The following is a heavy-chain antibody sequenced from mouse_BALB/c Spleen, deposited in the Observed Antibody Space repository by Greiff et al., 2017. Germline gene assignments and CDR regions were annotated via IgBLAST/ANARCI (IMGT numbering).Heavy chain of an antibody. V-gene: IGHV5-4*02. J-gene: IGHJ4*01. D-gene: IGHD2-3*01. CDR3: ARDRGWSSMDY. CDR1: GFTFSDYY. CDR2: ISDGGSYT. Sequence: EVQLVESGGGLVKPGGSLKLSCAASGFTFSDYYMYWVRQTPEKRLEWVATISDGGSYTYYPDSVKGRFTISRDNAKNNLYLQMSSLKSEDTAMYYCARDRGWSSMDYWGQGTSVTVSS.